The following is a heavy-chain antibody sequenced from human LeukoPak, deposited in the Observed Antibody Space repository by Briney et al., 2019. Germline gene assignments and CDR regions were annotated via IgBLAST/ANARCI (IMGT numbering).Heavy chain of an antibody. J-gene: IGHJ4*02. CDR2: INPNSDGT. D-gene: IGHD2-2*01. CDR1: GYTFTGYY. V-gene: IGHV1-2*02. CDR3: AKGAGDCGGTSCYLVH. Sequence: ASVKVSCKASGYTFTGYYMHWVRQAPGQGLEWMGWINPNSDGTNYAQKFQGRVTMTRDTSISTAYMELSRLRSDDTAVYYCAKGAGDCGGTSCYLVHWGQGTLVTVSS.